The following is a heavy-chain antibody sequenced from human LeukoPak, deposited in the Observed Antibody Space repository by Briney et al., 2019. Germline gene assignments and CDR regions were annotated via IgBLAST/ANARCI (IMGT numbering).Heavy chain of an antibody. Sequence: ASVKVSCKASGYTFTSYGISWVRQAPGQGLEWMGWISAYNGNTNYAQELQDRVTMTTDTSTSTAYMELRSLRSDDTAVYYCARWGDCSSTSCYGSSRWFDPWGQGTLVTVSS. D-gene: IGHD2-2*01. CDR1: GYTFTSYG. CDR3: ARWGDCSSTSCYGSSRWFDP. CDR2: ISAYNGNT. J-gene: IGHJ5*02. V-gene: IGHV1-18*01.